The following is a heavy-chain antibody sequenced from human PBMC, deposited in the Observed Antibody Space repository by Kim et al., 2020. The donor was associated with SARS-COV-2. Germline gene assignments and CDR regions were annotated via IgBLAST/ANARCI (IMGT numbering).Heavy chain of an antibody. CDR3: ASDLSGSYEQWYFDY. V-gene: IGHV3-7*01. CDR1: GFTFSSYW. Sequence: GGSLRLSCAASGFTFSSYWMSWVRQAPGKGLEWVANIKQDGSEKYYVDSVKGRFTISRDNAKNSLYLQMNSLRAEDTAVYYCASDLSGSYEQWYFDYWGQGTLVTVSS. D-gene: IGHD1-26*01. CDR2: IKQDGSEK. J-gene: IGHJ4*02.